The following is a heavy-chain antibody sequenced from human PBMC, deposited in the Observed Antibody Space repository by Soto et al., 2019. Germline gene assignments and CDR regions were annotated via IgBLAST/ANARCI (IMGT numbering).Heavy chain of an antibody. Sequence: QVQLVESAGGVVQPGTSLRLSCSASGFSFDAYGMHWVRQTPGKGLEWVAVISYDGSHRTYGDSVKGRFTISRDNSKNTVHLQMNSLRAEDTALYYCTKEGRGYGGFDPNSYFENWVQGTQVTVSS. D-gene: IGHD5-12*01. J-gene: IGHJ4*02. V-gene: IGHV3-30*18. CDR3: TKEGRGYGGFDPNSYFEN. CDR1: GFSFDAYG. CDR2: ISYDGSHR.